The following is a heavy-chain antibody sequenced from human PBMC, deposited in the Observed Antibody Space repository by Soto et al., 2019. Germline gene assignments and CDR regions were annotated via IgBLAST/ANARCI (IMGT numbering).Heavy chain of an antibody. CDR3: ARKLSWGYWYLDL. J-gene: IGHJ2*01. CDR1: GGSISSSGYY. Sequence: QLQLQESCPGLVKPSETLSLTCTVSGGSISSSGYYWGGIRQPPGKGLEWIGSIYYTGTTYYNPSLKGRVTISVDTSKNQFSLTLSSVTAADTTVYYCARKLSWGYWYLDLWGRGTLVTVSS. D-gene: IGHD7-27*01. CDR2: IYYTGTT. V-gene: IGHV4-39*01.